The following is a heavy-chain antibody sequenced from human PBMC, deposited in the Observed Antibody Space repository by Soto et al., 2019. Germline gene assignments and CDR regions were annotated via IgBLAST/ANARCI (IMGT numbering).Heavy chain of an antibody. CDR1: GFTFSSYA. V-gene: IGHV3-30*03. D-gene: IGHD2-15*01. Sequence: QVQLVESGGGVVQPGRSLRLSCAASGFTFSSYAMHWVRQAPGKGLEWVAVISYDGSNKYYADSVKGRFTISRDNSKNTLYLQMNSLRAEDTAVYYCALLGNYWGQGTLVTVSS. J-gene: IGHJ4*02. CDR3: ALLGNY. CDR2: ISYDGSNK.